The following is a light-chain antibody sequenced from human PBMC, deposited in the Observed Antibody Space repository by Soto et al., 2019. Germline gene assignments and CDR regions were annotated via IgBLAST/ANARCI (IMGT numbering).Light chain of an antibody. Sequence: EIVLTQSPGTLSLSPVEVATLSFRASQSVSSNYLAWYHQKPGQAPRLLIYGASIRATGIPSRFSGSGSGTDFTLTITRLETEDFAVYYCQQYGSTHTFGGGTKVDIK. CDR2: GAS. V-gene: IGKV3-20*01. J-gene: IGKJ4*01. CDR3: QQYGSTHT. CDR1: QSVSSNY.